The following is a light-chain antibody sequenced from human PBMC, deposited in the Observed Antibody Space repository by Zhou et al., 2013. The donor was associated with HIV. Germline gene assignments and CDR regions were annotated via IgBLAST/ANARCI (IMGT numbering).Light chain of an antibody. J-gene: IGKJ1*01. CDR3: QQYKSEPPT. Sequence: DIQMTQSPSSLSASVGDRVTITCRASQTIIKYLNWYQQKPGKAPELLIFAASRLESGVPSSFSGSGSGTDFTLTITSLRPEDFATYYCQQYKSEPPTFGRGTKVEVK. V-gene: IGKV1-39*01. CDR1: QTIIKY. CDR2: AAS.